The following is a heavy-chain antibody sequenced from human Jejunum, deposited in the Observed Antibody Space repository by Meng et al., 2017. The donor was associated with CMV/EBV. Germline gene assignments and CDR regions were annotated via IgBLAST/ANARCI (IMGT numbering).Heavy chain of an antibody. CDR1: WIFPPPSGGS. D-gene: IGHD3/OR15-3a*01. CDR2: IYWNDDK. CDR3: AHRLDYRPIDY. V-gene: IGHV2-5*01. J-gene: IGHJ4*02. Sequence: FPWIFPPPSGGSRAVIRPPPRKAMEWLALIYWNDDKRYSSYLRSRLTISKDTSKNQVVLTMTNMDPVDTGTYYCAHRLDYRPIDYWGQGTLVTVSS.